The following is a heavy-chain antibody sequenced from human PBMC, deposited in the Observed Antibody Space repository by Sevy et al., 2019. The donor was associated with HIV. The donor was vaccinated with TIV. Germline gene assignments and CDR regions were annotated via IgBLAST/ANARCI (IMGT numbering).Heavy chain of an antibody. CDR2: IIPIFGTA. Sequence: ASVKVSCKASGGTFSSYAISWVLQAPGQGLEWMGGIIPIFGTANYAQKFQGRVTITADESTSTAYMELSSLRSEDTAVYYCARIEVSGYSSGWYINYYYYGMDVWGQGTTVTVSS. D-gene: IGHD6-19*01. J-gene: IGHJ6*02. CDR3: ARIEVSGYSSGWYINYYYYGMDV. CDR1: GGTFSSYA. V-gene: IGHV1-69*13.